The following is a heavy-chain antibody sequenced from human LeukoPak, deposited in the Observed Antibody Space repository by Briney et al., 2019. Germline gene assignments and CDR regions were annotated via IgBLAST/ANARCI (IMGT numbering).Heavy chain of an antibody. Sequence: SETLSLTCTVSGVSISSYYWSWIRQPPGKGLEWIGYIYYSGSTNYNPSLKSRVTISVDTSKNRFSLKLSSVTAADTAVYYCARGDGDYPFDYWGQGTLVTVSS. D-gene: IGHD4-17*01. CDR3: ARGDGDYPFDY. V-gene: IGHV4-59*01. J-gene: IGHJ4*02. CDR2: IYYSGST. CDR1: GVSISSYY.